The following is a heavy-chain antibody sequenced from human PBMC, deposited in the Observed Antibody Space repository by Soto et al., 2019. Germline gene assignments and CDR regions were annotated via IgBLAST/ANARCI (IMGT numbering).Heavy chain of an antibody. CDR1: GYTFTSYH. J-gene: IGHJ6*02. CDR3: ARDCSSTSCYYYYYGMDV. V-gene: IGHV1-46*01. Sequence: GASVKVSCKSSGYTFTSYHMHWVRQAPGQGLEWMGIINPSGGSTNYAQKLQGRVTMTTDTSTSTAYMELRSLRSDDTAVYYCARDCSSTSCYYYYYGMDVWGQGTTVTVSS. D-gene: IGHD2-2*01. CDR2: INPSGGST.